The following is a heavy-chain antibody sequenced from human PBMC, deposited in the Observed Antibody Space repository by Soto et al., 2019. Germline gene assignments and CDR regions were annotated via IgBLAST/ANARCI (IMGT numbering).Heavy chain of an antibody. Sequence: ASVKVSCKASGGTFSSYTINWVRQATGQGLEWMGWMNPNSGNTGYAQKFQGRVTMTRNTSISTAYMELSSLRSEDTAVYYCARAFTIFGVVIIRPFDYWGQGTLVTVSS. V-gene: IGHV1-8*02. CDR1: GGTFSSYT. J-gene: IGHJ4*02. CDR2: MNPNSGNT. CDR3: ARAFTIFGVVIIRPFDY. D-gene: IGHD3-3*01.